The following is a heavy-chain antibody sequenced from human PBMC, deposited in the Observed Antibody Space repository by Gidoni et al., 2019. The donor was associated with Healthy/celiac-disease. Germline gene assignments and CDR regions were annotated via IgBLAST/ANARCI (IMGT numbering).Heavy chain of an antibody. Sequence: QVQLVASGGVVVPPGRSLILSCAASCFPFSSYGMHWLRQAPGKGLEWVAVIWDDGSNKDYADSVKGRFTIYRDNSKNTLYLQRNSLRAEDTAVYYCARSPAENGDYHHGYYYYDGMDVWGQGTTVTVSS. V-gene: IGHV3-33*01. J-gene: IGHJ6*02. D-gene: IGHD4-17*01. CDR2: IWDDGSNK. CDR1: CFPFSSYG. CDR3: ARSPAENGDYHHGYYYYDGMDV.